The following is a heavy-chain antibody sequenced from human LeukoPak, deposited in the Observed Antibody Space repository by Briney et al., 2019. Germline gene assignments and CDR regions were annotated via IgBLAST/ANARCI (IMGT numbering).Heavy chain of an antibody. J-gene: IGHJ4*02. CDR1: EFTVSRNY. CDR3: TRDQMNY. V-gene: IGHV3-53*01. D-gene: IGHD5-24*01. CDR2: IFSNGDT. Sequence: GGSLRLSCTASEFTVSRNYMLWVRQAPGKGLEWVSLIFSNGDTHYADSVKGRFTISRDTSKNTVSLQMNSLRVEDTAMYYCTRDQMNYRGQGTLVTVSS.